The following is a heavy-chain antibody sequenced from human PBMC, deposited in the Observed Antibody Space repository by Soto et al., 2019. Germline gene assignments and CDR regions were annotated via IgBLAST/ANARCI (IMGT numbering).Heavy chain of an antibody. CDR1: RDTFGNNI. CDR2: VSADNGGS. J-gene: IGHJ5*02. Sequence: GAAVKLSCEASRDTFGNNIIHWVLQAPGLGLEWMGWVSADNGGSKLSQKFQGRVTMSRDTFANTVYMELTSLRYEDTAVYYCEGVQYYDYAWVSYRPDRSYFDPW. V-gene: IGHV1-3*01. D-gene: IGHD3-16*02. CDR3: EGVQYYDYAWVSYRPDRSYFDP.